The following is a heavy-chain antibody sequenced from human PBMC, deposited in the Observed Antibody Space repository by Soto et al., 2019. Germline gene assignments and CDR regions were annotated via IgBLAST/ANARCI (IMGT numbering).Heavy chain of an antibody. CDR1: GGTFSSYA. V-gene: IGHV1-69*01. Sequence: QVQLVQSGAEVKKPGSSVKVSCKASGGTFSSYAISWVRQAPGQGLEWMGGIIPIFGTANYAQKFQGRVTITADECTSTAYMELSSLRSEDTVVYYCARDGGLAYCGGDCYSSWYFDLWGRGTLVTVSS. CDR2: IIPIFGTA. D-gene: IGHD2-21*02. J-gene: IGHJ2*01. CDR3: ARDGGLAYCGGDCYSSWYFDL.